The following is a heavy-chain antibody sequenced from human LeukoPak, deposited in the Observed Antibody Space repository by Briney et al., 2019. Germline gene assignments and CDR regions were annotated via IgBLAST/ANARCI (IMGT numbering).Heavy chain of an antibody. V-gene: IGHV1-2*02. CDR1: GYTFTGYY. CDR3: ARRYTGYYYYCGMDV. D-gene: IGHD3-16*02. J-gene: IGHJ6*02. CDR2: INPNSGGT. Sequence: ASVKVSCKASGYTFTGYYMHWVRQAPGQGLEWMGWINPNSGGTNYAQKFQGRVTMTRDTSISTAYMELSRLRSDDTAVYYCARRYTGYYYYCGMDVWGQGTTVTVSS.